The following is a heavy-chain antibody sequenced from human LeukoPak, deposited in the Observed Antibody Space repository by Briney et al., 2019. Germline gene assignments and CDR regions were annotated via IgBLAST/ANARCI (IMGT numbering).Heavy chain of an antibody. CDR2: ISASGDVT. D-gene: IGHD4-11*01. CDR3: ATSPRQTTVIRGGVYY. CDR1: GFSFSAYP. J-gene: IGHJ4*02. Sequence: GGSLRLSCAASGFSFSAYPMGWVRQAPGKGLQWLSGISASGDVTFHADRVKGRFAISRDNSKNTLYLQMTGLRAGDTAEYYCATSPRQTTVIRGGVYYWGQGTLVTVSS. V-gene: IGHV3-23*01.